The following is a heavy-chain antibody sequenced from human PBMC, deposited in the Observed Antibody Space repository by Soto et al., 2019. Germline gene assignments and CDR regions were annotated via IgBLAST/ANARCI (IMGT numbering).Heavy chain of an antibody. J-gene: IGHJ4*02. CDR3: ARVPRRGVITTFDY. Sequence: QVQLQESGPGLVKPSQTLSLTCTVSGGSISSGDYYWSWIRQPPGKGLEWIGYIYYSGSTYYNPSPKSLVTIAVDTSKSLFSLKLSSVTAEDTAVYYCARVPRRGVITTFDYWGQGTLVTVSS. D-gene: IGHD3-10*01. CDR2: IYYSGST. V-gene: IGHV4-30-4*01. CDR1: GGSISSGDYY.